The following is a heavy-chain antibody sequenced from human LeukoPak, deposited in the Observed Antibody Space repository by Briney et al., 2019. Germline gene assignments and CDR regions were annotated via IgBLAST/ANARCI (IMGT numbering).Heavy chain of an antibody. CDR1: GGSISSGGYY. D-gene: IGHD1-26*01. CDR2: IYHSGST. V-gene: IGHV4-30-2*01. Sequence: SETLSLTCTVSGGSISSGGYYWSWIRQPPGKGLEWIGYIYHSGSTYYNPSLKSRVTISVDRSKNQFSLKLSSVTAADTAEYYCAKSLLTTASGTGRAFDIWGQGTMVTVSA. J-gene: IGHJ3*02. CDR3: AKSLLTTASGTGRAFDI.